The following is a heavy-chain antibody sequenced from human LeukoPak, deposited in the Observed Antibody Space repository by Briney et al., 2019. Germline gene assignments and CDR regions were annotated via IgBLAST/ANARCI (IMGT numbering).Heavy chain of an antibody. Sequence: SETLSLTCTVSGNSISSGDNYWGWIRQPPGKGLEWIGSIYHSGSTYYNPSLKSRVTISVDTSKNQFSLKLSSVTAADTAVYYCARDQQMAVAGIFDYWGQGTLVTVSS. J-gene: IGHJ4*02. V-gene: IGHV4-38-2*02. CDR1: GNSISSGDNY. CDR2: IYHSGST. D-gene: IGHD6-19*01. CDR3: ARDQQMAVAGIFDY.